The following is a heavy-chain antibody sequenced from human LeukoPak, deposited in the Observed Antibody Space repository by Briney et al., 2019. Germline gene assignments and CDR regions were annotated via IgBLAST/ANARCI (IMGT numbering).Heavy chain of an antibody. CDR3: ARAVDVADY. CDR1: GFIFTDHW. Sequence: GGSLRLSCVASGFIFTDHWMSWVRQAPGKGLDWVANIKEDESAKFYADSVRGRYTISRDNAKNSVYLEMNNLRVEDTAVYYCARAVDVADYWGRGTLVTVSS. J-gene: IGHJ4*02. V-gene: IGHV3-7*01. CDR2: IKEDESAK. D-gene: IGHD3-16*01.